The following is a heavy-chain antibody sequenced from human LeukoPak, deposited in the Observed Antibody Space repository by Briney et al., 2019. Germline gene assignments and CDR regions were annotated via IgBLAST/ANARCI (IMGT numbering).Heavy chain of an antibody. V-gene: IGHV3-30*04. CDR1: GFTFSSYA. D-gene: IGHD6-13*01. J-gene: IGHJ4*02. Sequence: PGGSLGLSCAASGFTFSSYAMHWVRQAPGKGLEWVAVISYDGSNKYYADSVKGRFTISRDNSKNTLYLQMNSPRAEDTAVYYCARGAFGSSWYGACDYWGQGTLVTVSS. CDR3: ARGAFGSSWYGACDY. CDR2: ISYDGSNK.